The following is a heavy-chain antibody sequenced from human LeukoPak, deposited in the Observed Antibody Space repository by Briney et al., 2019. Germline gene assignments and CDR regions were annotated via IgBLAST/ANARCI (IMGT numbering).Heavy chain of an antibody. CDR3: AREGREGYNYPALDF. V-gene: IGHV3-23*01. CDR2: ISRSGGTT. CDR1: GFTFTTYG. J-gene: IGHJ4*02. D-gene: IGHD5-24*01. Sequence: GGTLRLSCEASGFTFTTYGMSWVRQAPGKGVEWSSGISRSGGTTYYADSVKGRFTISRDNTKDSLYLQMNSLRAEDTAVYYCAREGREGYNYPALDFWGQGIMVTVSS.